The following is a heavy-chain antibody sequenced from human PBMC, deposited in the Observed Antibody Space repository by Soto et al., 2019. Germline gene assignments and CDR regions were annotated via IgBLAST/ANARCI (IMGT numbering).Heavy chain of an antibody. J-gene: IGHJ5*02. CDR1: GGSFSGYY. CDR3: ARVSPYCSGGSCSGWFDP. CDR2: INHSGST. V-gene: IGHV4-34*01. Sequence: QVQLQQWGAGLLKPSETLSLTCAVYGGSFSGYYWSWIRQPPGKGLEWIGEINHSGSTNYNPSLKSRVTISVDTSKKQFSLKLSSVTAADTAVYYCARVSPYCSGGSCSGWFDPWGQGTLVTVSS. D-gene: IGHD2-15*01.